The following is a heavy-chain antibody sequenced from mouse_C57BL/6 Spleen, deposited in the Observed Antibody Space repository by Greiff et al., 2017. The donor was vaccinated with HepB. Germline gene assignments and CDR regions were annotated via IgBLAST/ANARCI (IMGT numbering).Heavy chain of an antibody. CDR3: ARGDYGSGAY. Sequence: VQLQQSGAELVKPGASVKLSCKASGYTFTSYWMQWVKQRPGQGLEWIGEIDPSDSYTNYNQKFKGKATLTVDTSSSTAYMQLSSLTSEDSAVYYCARGDYGSGAYWGQGTLVTVSA. CDR2: IDPSDSYT. CDR1: GYTFTSYW. D-gene: IGHD1-1*01. V-gene: IGHV1-50*01. J-gene: IGHJ3*01.